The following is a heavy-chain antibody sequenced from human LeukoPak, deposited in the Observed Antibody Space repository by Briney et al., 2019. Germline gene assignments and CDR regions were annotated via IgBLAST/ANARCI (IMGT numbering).Heavy chain of an antibody. V-gene: IGHV1-69*01. D-gene: IGHD3-22*01. CDR2: IIPIFGTA. Sequence: SVKVSCKASGGTFSSYAISWVRQAPGQGLEWMGGIIPIFGTANYAQKFQGRVTITADESTSTAYMELSSLRSEDTAVYYCARDQGITMIHNWFDPWGQGALVTVSS. CDR1: GGTFSSYA. CDR3: ARDQGITMIHNWFDP. J-gene: IGHJ5*02.